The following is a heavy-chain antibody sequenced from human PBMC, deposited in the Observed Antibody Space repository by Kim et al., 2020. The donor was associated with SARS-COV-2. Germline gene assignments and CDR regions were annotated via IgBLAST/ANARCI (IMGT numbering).Heavy chain of an antibody. CDR3: DASDY. Sequence: GGSLRLSCAASGFNFGFYAMSWARQAPGKGLEWVSTISGGGGNTHYADSVKGRFPISRDNSMNTLYLQINSLRAEDTAVYYCDASDYWGQGTLVTVSS. J-gene: IGHJ4*02. CDR2: ISGGGGNT. V-gene: IGHV3-23*01. CDR1: GFNFGFYA.